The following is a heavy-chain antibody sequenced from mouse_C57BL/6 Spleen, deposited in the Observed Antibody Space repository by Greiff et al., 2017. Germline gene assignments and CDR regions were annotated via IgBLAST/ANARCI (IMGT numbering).Heavy chain of an antibody. CDR1: GYTFTSYW. V-gene: IGHV1-55*01. D-gene: IGHD2-4*01. CDR3: ALIYYDYDGFDY. J-gene: IGHJ2*01. CDR2: IYPGSGST. Sequence: VQLQQSGAELVKPGASVKMSCKASGYTFTSYWITWVKQRPGQGLEWIGDIYPGSGSTNYNEKFKSKATLTVDTSSSTAYMQLSSLTSEDSAVYYCALIYYDYDGFDYWGQGTTLTVSS.